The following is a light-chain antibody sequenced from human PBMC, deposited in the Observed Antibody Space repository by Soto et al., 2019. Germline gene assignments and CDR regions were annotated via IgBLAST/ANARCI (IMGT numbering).Light chain of an antibody. CDR2: EVS. J-gene: IGKJ1*01. Sequence: DVVMTQSPLSLPVTLGQPASISCRSSQSLIHSDGNTYWSWFQQRPGQSPRRLIYEVSDRDSGGPDRFAGSGSGTDFTLKISRVEAEDVGVYYCMQGTHWPWTFGQGTEVEIK. CDR3: MQGTHWPWT. V-gene: IGKV2-30*02. CDR1: QSLIHSDGNTY.